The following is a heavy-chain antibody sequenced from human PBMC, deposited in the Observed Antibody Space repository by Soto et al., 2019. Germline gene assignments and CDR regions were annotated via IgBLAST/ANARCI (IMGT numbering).Heavy chain of an antibody. Sequence: PSETLSLTCSVSSFSINSRHYWGWIRQPPGKGLEWIASIYNTVSTHYNPSLKSRATISLDTSQNQFSLRLNSVTAADTAIYYCARKASGRYFDYGGPGRLVTVSS. CDR3: ARKASGRYFDY. CDR1: SFSINSRHY. V-gene: IGHV4-38-2*02. CDR2: IYNTVST. J-gene: IGHJ4*02. D-gene: IGHD6-19*01.